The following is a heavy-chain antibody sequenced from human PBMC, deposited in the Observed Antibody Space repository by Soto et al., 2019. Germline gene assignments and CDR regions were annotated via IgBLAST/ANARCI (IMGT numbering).Heavy chain of an antibody. J-gene: IGHJ5*02. CDR3: ARDHGGSYQADSFDP. Sequence: QVQLVQSGVGVKKPGASVKVSCKASGYTFTTYGISWVRQAPGQGLEWMGWISPYDGDTNYADTLQGRVTLTTDTSTTTAYMELRSLRSDDTAMYYCARDHGGSYQADSFDPWGQGTLVIVSS. CDR1: GYTFTTYG. D-gene: IGHD1-26*01. V-gene: IGHV1-18*01. CDR2: ISPYDGDT.